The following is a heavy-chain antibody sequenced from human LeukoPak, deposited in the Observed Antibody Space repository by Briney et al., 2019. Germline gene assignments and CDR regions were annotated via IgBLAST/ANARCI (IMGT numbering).Heavy chain of an antibody. CDR2: IRYDGSNK. CDR1: GFTFSSYG. Sequence: GGSLRLSCAASGFTFSSYGMHWVRQAPGKGLEWVAFIRYDGSNKYYADSVKGRFTISRDNSKNTLYLQMNSLRAEDTAVYHCAKRSPLTTVTTLNYWGQGTLVTVSS. V-gene: IGHV3-30*02. CDR3: AKRSPLTTVTTLNY. J-gene: IGHJ4*02. D-gene: IGHD4-17*01.